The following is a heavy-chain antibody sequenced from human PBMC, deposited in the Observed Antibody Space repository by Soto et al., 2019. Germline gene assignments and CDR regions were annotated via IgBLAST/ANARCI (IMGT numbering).Heavy chain of an antibody. Sequence: PGGSLRLSCAASGFTFSSYGMHWVRQAPGKGLEWVAVISYDGSNKYYADSVKGRFTISRDNSKNTLYLQMNSLRAEDTAVYYCAKDFYPLEGVVVPAAANWFDPWGQGTLVTVSS. CDR1: GFTFSSYG. CDR3: AKDFYPLEGVVVPAAANWFDP. D-gene: IGHD2-2*01. J-gene: IGHJ5*02. V-gene: IGHV3-30*18. CDR2: ISYDGSNK.